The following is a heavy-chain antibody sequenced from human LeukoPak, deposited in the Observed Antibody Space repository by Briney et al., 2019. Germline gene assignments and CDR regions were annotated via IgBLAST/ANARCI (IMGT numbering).Heavy chain of an antibody. Sequence: PSETLSLTCTVSGGSISSYYWSWIRQPPGKGLEWIGYIYYTGNTNYNPSLKSRITRSLDTSKNQFSLKLSSVTAADTAFYYCARSASSSSRSAFDIWGQGTMVAVSS. D-gene: IGHD6-6*01. J-gene: IGHJ3*02. CDR2: IYYTGNT. V-gene: IGHV4-59*01. CDR1: GGSISSYY. CDR3: ARSASSSSRSAFDI.